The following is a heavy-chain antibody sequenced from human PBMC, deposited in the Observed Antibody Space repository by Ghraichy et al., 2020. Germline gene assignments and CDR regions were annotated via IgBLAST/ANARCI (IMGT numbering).Heavy chain of an antibody. CDR3: ATISSGWLVP. J-gene: IGHJ5*02. CDR2: IYYNGNT. V-gene: IGHV4-39*01. CDR1: GGSISSSIYF. Sequence: SQTLSLTCTVSGGSISSSIYFWAWIRQSPGKGLEWIGSIYYNGNTFNNPSLKSRVTLSVDTSKNQFSLKLSSVTAADAARYYCATISSGWLVPWGQGTLFSVSS. D-gene: IGHD3-10*01.